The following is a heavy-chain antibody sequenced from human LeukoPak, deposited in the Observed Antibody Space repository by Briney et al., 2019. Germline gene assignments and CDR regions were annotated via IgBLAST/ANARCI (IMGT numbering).Heavy chain of an antibody. CDR3: ARGIPEDAFDI. D-gene: IGHD1-14*01. Sequence: SETLSLTCTVSGGSISSSSYYWGWIRQPPGKGLEWIGSIYYSGSTYYNPSLKSRVTISVDTSKNQFSLKLSSVTAADTAVYYCARGIPEDAFDIWGQGTMVTVSS. CDR2: IYYSGST. CDR1: GGSISSSSYY. J-gene: IGHJ3*02. V-gene: IGHV4-39*07.